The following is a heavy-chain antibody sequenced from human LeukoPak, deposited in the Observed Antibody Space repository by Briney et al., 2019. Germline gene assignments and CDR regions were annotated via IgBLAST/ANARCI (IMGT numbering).Heavy chain of an antibody. Sequence: PSETLSLTCAVSGGSINSGGNSWSWIRQSPGQGLEWIGYIYQSGTTNYNPSLKSRVTISVDTSKNQFSLKLSSVTAADTAVYYCARGTGYYGMDVWGQGTTVTVSS. CDR1: GGSINSGGNS. V-gene: IGHV4-30-2*06. CDR2: IYQSGTT. J-gene: IGHJ6*02. CDR3: ARGTGYYGMDV. D-gene: IGHD1-14*01.